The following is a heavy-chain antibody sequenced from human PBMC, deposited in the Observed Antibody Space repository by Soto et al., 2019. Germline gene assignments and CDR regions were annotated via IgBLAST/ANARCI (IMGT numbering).Heavy chain of an antibody. V-gene: IGHV3-30*18. J-gene: IGHJ6*02. CDR1: GFTFSSYG. CDR3: AKGFFEYSSSFYYYYGMDV. Sequence: GGSVRLSCAASGFTFSSYGMHWVRQAPGKGLEWVAVISYDGSNKYYADSVKGRFSISRDNSKNTLYLQMNSLRAEDTAVYYCAKGFFEYSSSFYYYYGMDVWGQGTTVTVSS. CDR2: ISYDGSNK. D-gene: IGHD6-6*01.